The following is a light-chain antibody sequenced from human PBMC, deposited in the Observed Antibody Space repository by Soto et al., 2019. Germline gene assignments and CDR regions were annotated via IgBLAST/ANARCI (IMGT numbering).Light chain of an antibody. J-gene: IGKJ4*01. CDR3: QRYNNWPLT. Sequence: DIKMSQSPSTLCASVGDRVTITCRASQSISSWLAWYQQKPGKAPKLLIYKASSLESGVPSRFSGSGSGTEFTLTINSLQSEDFAIYYCQRYNNWPLTFGGGTKV. V-gene: IGKV1-5*03. CDR2: KAS. CDR1: QSISSW.